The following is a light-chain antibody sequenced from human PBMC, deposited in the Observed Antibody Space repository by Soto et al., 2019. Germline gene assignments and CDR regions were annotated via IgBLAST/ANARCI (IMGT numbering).Light chain of an antibody. Sequence: QPALTQPASVSGSPGQSITISCTGTSSDVGGYNYVSWYQQHPGKAPKLMIYEVGNRPSGVSNRFSGSKSGNTASLTISGLQAEDEADYYCSSYTSSSTLLYVFGTGTKVTVL. CDR1: SSDVGGYNY. CDR3: SSYTSSSTLLYV. CDR2: EVG. J-gene: IGLJ1*01. V-gene: IGLV2-14*01.